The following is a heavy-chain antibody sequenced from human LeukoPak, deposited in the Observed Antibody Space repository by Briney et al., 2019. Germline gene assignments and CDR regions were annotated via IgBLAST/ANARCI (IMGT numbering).Heavy chain of an antibody. V-gene: IGHV3-23*01. Sequence: GGYLRPSCAASGFTFSNFAMSWVRQAPGKGLEWVSVISGSGGSTYYVDSVKGRFTISRDNSKNTLYLQMNSLRAGDTAVYYCAKFPYSSGWYRWFDPWGQGTLVTVSS. D-gene: IGHD6-19*01. J-gene: IGHJ5*02. CDR1: GFTFSNFA. CDR3: AKFPYSSGWYRWFDP. CDR2: ISGSGGST.